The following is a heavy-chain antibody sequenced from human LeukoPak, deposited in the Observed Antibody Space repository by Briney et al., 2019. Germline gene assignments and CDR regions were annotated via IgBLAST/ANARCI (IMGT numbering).Heavy chain of an antibody. CDR2: FDPEDGET. J-gene: IGHJ4*02. CDR1: GYSFTGYY. Sequence: ASVKVSCKASGYSFTGYYMHWVRQAPGKGLEWMGGFDPEDGETIYAQKFQGRVTMTEDTSTDTAYMELSSLRSEDTAVYYCATGGSSWWTYFDYWGQGTLVTVSS. CDR3: ATGGSSWWTYFDY. D-gene: IGHD6-13*01. V-gene: IGHV1-24*01.